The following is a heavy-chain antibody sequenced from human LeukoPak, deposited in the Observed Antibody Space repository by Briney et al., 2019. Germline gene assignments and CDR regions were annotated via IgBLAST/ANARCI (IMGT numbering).Heavy chain of an antibody. CDR3: ARDQRFGELTYFDY. CDR2: INPNSGGT. Sequence: ASVKVSCKASGYTFTGYYMHWVRQAPGQGLEWMGWINPNSGGTNYAQKFQGRVTMTSDTSTSTVYMELRSLRPDDTAVYYCARDQRFGELTYFDYWGQGTLVTVSS. CDR1: GYTFTGYY. J-gene: IGHJ4*02. D-gene: IGHD3-10*01. V-gene: IGHV1-2*02.